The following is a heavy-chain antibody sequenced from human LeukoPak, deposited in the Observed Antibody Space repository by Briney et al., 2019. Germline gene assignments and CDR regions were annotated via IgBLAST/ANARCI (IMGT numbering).Heavy chain of an antibody. CDR1: GYTFTGYD. CDR2: MNPNSGNT. CDR3: ATGQSRRYYDSSGYSN. V-gene: IGHV1-8*03. J-gene: IGHJ4*02. Sequence: GASVKVSCKASGYTFTGYDINWVRQATGQGLEWMGWMNPNSGNTGYAQKFQGRVTITRNTSISTAYMELSSLRSEDTAVYYCATGQSRRYYDSSGYSNWGQGTLVTVSS. D-gene: IGHD3-22*01.